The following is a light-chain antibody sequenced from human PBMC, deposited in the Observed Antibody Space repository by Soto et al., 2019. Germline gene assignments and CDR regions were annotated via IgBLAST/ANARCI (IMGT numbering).Light chain of an antibody. Sequence: FVLTQSPGTLSLSPGERATFSCRASQSDRGNYIAWYQQKPGQAPRVLIFEASKRATGTPDRFSGSGSGTDFTLTISRLEPEDFAVFYCQQYVNSPFTFGQGTKLEI. CDR2: EAS. J-gene: IGKJ2*01. V-gene: IGKV3-20*01. CDR3: QQYVNSPFT. CDR1: QSDRGNY.